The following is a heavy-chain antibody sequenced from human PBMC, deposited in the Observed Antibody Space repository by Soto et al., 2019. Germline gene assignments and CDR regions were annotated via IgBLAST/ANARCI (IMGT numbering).Heavy chain of an antibody. V-gene: IGHV3-23*01. CDR1: GFTFNNYA. CDR2: ISGSGGST. J-gene: IGHJ4*02. D-gene: IGHD6-13*01. Sequence: EVQLLESGGGLVQPGGSLRLSCAASGFTFNNYAMNWVRQAPGKGLEWVSSISGSGGSTYYADSVKGRFTISRDNSKNTLYLQMNSLRAEDTAGYYCAKGALGSSSWYDFDYWGQGTLVTVSS. CDR3: AKGALGSSSWYDFDY.